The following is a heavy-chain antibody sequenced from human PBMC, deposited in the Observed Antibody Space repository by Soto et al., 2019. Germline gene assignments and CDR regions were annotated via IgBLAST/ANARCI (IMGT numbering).Heavy chain of an antibody. CDR2: IYYSGST. D-gene: IGHD2-2*01. CDR1: GGSISSYY. Sequence: SETLSLTCTVSGGSISSYYWSWIRQPPGKGLEWIGYIYYSGSTNYNPSLKSRVTISVDTSKNQFSLKLSSVTAADTAVYYCGCRRHRVEHWGPGTLVTVPS. J-gene: IGHJ4*02. V-gene: IGHV4-59*01. CDR3: GCRRHRVEH.